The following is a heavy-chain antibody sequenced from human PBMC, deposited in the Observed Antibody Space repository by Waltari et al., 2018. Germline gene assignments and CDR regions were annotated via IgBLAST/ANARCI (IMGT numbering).Heavy chain of an antibody. J-gene: IGHJ3*01. CDR1: GGSFRGYY. CDR2: TKHSGST. V-gene: IGHV4-34*01. CDR3: ARSYGYSYGRH. D-gene: IGHD5-18*01. Sequence: QVQLQQGGAGRLKPSEPLSLTCAGYGGSFRGYYWGWIRQPPGTGLGWVGETKHSGSTHYNPSLKSRVTISVDTSKNQFSLKLSSVTAADTAVYYCARSYGYSYGRHWGQGTMVTVSS.